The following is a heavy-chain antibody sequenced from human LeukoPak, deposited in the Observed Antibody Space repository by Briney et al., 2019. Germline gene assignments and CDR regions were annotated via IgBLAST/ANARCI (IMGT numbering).Heavy chain of an antibody. CDR2: IKQDGSEK. CDR1: GFTFSSYW. J-gene: IGHJ4*02. V-gene: IGHV3-7*01. D-gene: IGHD3-22*01. CDR3: ARSGYYYDRMVDY. Sequence: GGSLRLSCAASGFTFSSYWMSWVRQAPGKGLEWVANIKQDGSEKYYVDSVKGRFTTSRDNAKNSLYLQMNSLRAEDTAVYYCARSGYYYDRMVDYWGQGTLVTVSS.